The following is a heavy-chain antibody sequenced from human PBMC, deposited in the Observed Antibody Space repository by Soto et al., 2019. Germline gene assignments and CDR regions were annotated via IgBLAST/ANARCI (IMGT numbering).Heavy chain of an antibody. CDR1: ESTFGDYC. CDR2: INSDGSST. CDR3: ARDRSYSLDV. Sequence: VGPLRQCYTVSESTFGDYCRHWFRQAPGKGLVWVSHINSDGSSTNYADFVKGRFTIARDNAKNTVYLQMNSLRAEDTAVYYCARDRSYSLDVWGQGTTVTVSS. V-gene: IGHV3-74*01. J-gene: IGHJ6*02.